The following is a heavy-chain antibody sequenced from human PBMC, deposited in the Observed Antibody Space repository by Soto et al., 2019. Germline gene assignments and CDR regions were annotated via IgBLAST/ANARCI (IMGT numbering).Heavy chain of an antibody. V-gene: IGHV3-15*01. Sequence: PGGSLRLSCAASGFSFSIAWMSWVRQAPGKGLEWLGRIKSGGGTTDYAAPVKGRFTISRDNSKNTLYLQMNSLKTEDTAVYFCTCQGRCVNYSSCSDYERYGVDVWGRGTTVTVSS. D-gene: IGHD6-13*01. CDR2: IKSGGGTT. CDR1: GFSFSIAW. J-gene: IGHJ6*02. CDR3: TCQGRCVNYSSCSDYERYGVDV.